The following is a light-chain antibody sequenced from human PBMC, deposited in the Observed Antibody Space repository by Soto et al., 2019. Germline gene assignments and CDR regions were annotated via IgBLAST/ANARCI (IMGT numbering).Light chain of an antibody. Sequence: EIRFAKSPIPLSLSPGERTTFSCSESQRVRSSYLAWYQQKPGQAPRLLIYGASNWASGAPYRFSGSGSGTDFTLTISRLQPEDFAAYYCQQYCSTPQTFGQGTKVDI. V-gene: IGKV3-20*01. CDR3: QQYCSTPQT. J-gene: IGKJ1*01. CDR1: QRVRSSY. CDR2: GAS.